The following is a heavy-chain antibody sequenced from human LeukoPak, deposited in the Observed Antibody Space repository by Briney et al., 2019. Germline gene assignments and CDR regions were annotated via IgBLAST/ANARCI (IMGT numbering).Heavy chain of an antibody. CDR1: GGSISSYY. J-gene: IGHJ4*02. D-gene: IGHD4-17*01. Sequence: SETLSLTCTVSGGSISSYYWSWIRQPPGKGLEWIGYIYYSGSTNYNPSLKSRVTISVDTSKNQFSLKLSSVTAADTAVYYCAREGDHGNYFDYWGQGTLVTVSS. CDR3: AREGDHGNYFDY. V-gene: IGHV4-59*01. CDR2: IYYSGST.